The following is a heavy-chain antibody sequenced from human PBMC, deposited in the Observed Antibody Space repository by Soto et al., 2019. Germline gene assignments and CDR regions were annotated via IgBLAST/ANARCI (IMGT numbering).Heavy chain of an antibody. D-gene: IGHD3-3*01. Sequence: ASVKVSCKASGYTFTSYAMNWVRQAPGQGLEWMGWINTNTGNPTYAQGFTGRFVFSLDTSVSTAYLQICSLKAEDTAVYYCARVQTYYDFWSGYYAVVEQWEGNPSASGMDVWGQGTTVTVSS. V-gene: IGHV7-4-1*01. CDR2: INTNTGNP. J-gene: IGHJ6*02. CDR1: GYTFTSYA. CDR3: ARVQTYYDFWSGYYAVVEQWEGNPSASGMDV.